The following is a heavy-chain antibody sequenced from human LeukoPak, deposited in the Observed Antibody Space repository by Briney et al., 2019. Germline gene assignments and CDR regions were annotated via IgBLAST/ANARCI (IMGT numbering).Heavy chain of an antibody. J-gene: IGHJ4*02. V-gene: IGHV1-2*02. CDR2: INPNSGGT. D-gene: IGHD3-22*01. CDR3: ALLYYNSSGYNSLDY. Sequence: GASVKVSCKASGGTFTGYFMHWVRQAPGQGLEWMGWINPNSGGTNYTQKFQGRVTMTRDTSISTAYMELSRLRSDDTAVYYCALLYYNSSGYNSLDYWGQGTLVTVSS. CDR1: GGTFTGYF.